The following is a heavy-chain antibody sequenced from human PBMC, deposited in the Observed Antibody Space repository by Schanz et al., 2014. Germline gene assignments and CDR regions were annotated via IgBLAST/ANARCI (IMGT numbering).Heavy chain of an antibody. J-gene: IGHJ6*02. V-gene: IGHV3-21*02. Sequence: EVQLEESGGGLVKPGDSLRLSCAASGFTFSSYTMKWVRQAPGKGLEWVSSISSTSTYLYYADSVKGRFTISRDNAKNSLYLQMNSLRDEDTAVYYCARDHPHRGVTGYYNDVWGQGTSVTVSS. CDR2: ISSTSTYL. CDR3: ARDHPHRGVTGYYNDV. D-gene: IGHD3-9*01. CDR1: GFTFSSYT.